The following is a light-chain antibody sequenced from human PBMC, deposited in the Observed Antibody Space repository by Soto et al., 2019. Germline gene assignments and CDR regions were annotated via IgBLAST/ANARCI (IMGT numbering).Light chain of an antibody. CDR1: QSVGNK. Sequence: EIVMTQSPSTLSVSPGESSTLSFMASQSVGNKLAWFQQKPGQGPRLLIYGASTRATGIPARFSGSGSGTEFTLTISSLQSEDFAVYYCQQYNNWPWTFGQGTKVDIK. CDR3: QQYNNWPWT. V-gene: IGKV3-15*01. CDR2: GAS. J-gene: IGKJ1*01.